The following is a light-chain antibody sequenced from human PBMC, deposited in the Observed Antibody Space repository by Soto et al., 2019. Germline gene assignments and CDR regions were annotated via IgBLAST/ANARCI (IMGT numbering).Light chain of an antibody. J-gene: IGLJ1*01. Sequence: QSALTQPASVSGSPGQSITISCTGTSSDVGGYNYVSWYQQHPGKAPKLMIYDVSNRPSGVSNRFSGSKSGSTASLTISGLQTEDEADYYCSSYTISSTLVFGTGTKVTVL. CDR1: SSDVGGYNY. V-gene: IGLV2-14*01. CDR3: SSYTISSTLV. CDR2: DVS.